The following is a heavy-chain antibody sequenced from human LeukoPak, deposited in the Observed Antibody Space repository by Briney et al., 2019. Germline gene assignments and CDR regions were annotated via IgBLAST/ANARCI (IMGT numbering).Heavy chain of an antibody. D-gene: IGHD2-21*02. CDR3: AREGTAGFDY. CDR1: GYTFSSYY. Sequence: ASVKVSCKASGYTFSSYYMHWVRQAPGQGLEWMGIINPSGGSTSYAQKFQGRVTMTRGTSTRTVYMELSSLRSEDTAVYYCAREGTAGFDYWGQGTLVTVSS. J-gene: IGHJ4*02. V-gene: IGHV1-46*01. CDR2: INPSGGST.